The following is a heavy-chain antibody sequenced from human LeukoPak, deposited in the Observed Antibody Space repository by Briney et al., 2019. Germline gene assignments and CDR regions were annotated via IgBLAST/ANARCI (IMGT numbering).Heavy chain of an antibody. CDR1: GGSTRSDTSY. D-gene: IGHD3-3*01. V-gene: IGHV4-39*01. J-gene: IGHJ6*02. Sequence: SETLSLTCTVSGGSTRSDTSYWAWIRQPPGRGLEWIGSILYSGTTYYSPSLKSRVTISVDTSKNQFSLRLTSVTAADTAVFYCARHRFYYGLGVWGQGTTVTVTS. CDR3: ARHRFYYGLGV. CDR2: ILYSGTT.